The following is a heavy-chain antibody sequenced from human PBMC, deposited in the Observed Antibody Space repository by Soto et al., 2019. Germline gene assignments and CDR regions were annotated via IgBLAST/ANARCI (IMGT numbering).Heavy chain of an antibody. D-gene: IGHD3-3*01. V-gene: IGHV1-69*13. CDR1: GGTFSSYA. J-gene: IGHJ4*02. CDR2: IIPIFGTA. CDR3: ARDTRRFLEWLLLGY. Sequence: SVKVSCKASGGTFSSYAISWVRQAPGQGLEWMGGIIPIFGTANYAQKFQGRVTITADESTSTAYMELSSLRSEDTAVYYCARDTRRFLEWLLLGYWGQGTLVTVSS.